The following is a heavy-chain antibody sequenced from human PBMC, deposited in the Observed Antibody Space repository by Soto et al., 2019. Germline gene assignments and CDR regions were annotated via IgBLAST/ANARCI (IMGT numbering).Heavy chain of an antibody. J-gene: IGHJ3*01. CDR2: IDPMFGTT. D-gene: IGHD6-13*01. CDR3: ARDLADVHLWDAFDV. V-gene: IGHV1-69*01. Sequence: QVQLVQSGPELKKPGSSVKVSCKAPGDTFNSYGISWVRQAPGQGLEWMGGIDPMFGTTNLALKFEDRVTMTADELTTTGYMEIRGLTSEDTAVYYCARDLADVHLWDAFDVWGHGTRVTVSS. CDR1: GDTFNSYG.